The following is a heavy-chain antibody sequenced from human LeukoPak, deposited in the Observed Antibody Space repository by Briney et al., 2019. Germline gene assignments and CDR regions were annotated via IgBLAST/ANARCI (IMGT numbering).Heavy chain of an antibody. V-gene: IGHV7-81*01. CDR2: FNTYTGNP. Sequence: ASVKVSCKASGYSFTTYGVNWVPQAPGQGLEWMGWFNTYTGNPTYAQGFTGRFVFSMDTSASTAYLQINSLEAEDAALYFCVRGIGTTGYFNYWGQGTLVTVSS. J-gene: IGHJ4*02. CDR1: GYSFTTYG. CDR3: VRGIGTTGYFNY. D-gene: IGHD3-9*01.